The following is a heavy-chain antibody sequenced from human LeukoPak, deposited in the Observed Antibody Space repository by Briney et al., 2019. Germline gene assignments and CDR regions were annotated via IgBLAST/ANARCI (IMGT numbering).Heavy chain of an antibody. D-gene: IGHD2-2*01. J-gene: IGHJ6*02. CDR2: INHSGST. V-gene: IGHV4-34*01. CDR1: GGSFSGYY. Sequence: SETLSLTCAVYGGSFSGYYWSWIRQPPGKGLEWIGEINHSGSTNYNPSLKSRVTISVDTSKNQFSLKLSSVTAADTAVYYCASGRGYRYCSSTSCHQRPYYYYYYYGMDVWGQGTTVTVSS. CDR3: ASGRGYRYCSSTSCHQRPYYYYYYYGMDV.